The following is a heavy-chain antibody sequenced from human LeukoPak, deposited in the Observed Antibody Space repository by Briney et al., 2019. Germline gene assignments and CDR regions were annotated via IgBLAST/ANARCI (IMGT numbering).Heavy chain of an antibody. CDR2: VSGSGDVT. CDR1: EFTFSSYA. J-gene: IGHJ4*02. D-gene: IGHD3-22*01. CDR3: AKHYYDSRDYRVFDY. Sequence: GGSLRLSYAASEFTFSSYAMSWVRQAPGKGLEWVSVVSGSGDVTHYADSVKGRFAISRDNSKNTLYLQMNSLRAEDTAVYYCAKHYYDSRDYRVFDYWGQGTLVTVSS. V-gene: IGHV3-23*01.